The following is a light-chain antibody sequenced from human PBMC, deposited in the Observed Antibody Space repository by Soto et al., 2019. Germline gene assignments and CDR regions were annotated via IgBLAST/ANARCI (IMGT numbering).Light chain of an antibody. CDR1: QSVLYSSNNKNY. J-gene: IGKJ1*01. CDR3: QQYYSTPRT. V-gene: IGKV4-1*01. Sequence: DIVMTQSPDSLPVSLAEKATITCTQSQSVLYSSNNKNYLAWYQQKPGQPPKLLIYWASTRESGVPDRFSGSGSGTDFTLTISSLQAEDVAVYYCQQYYSTPRTFGQGTKVDIK. CDR2: WAS.